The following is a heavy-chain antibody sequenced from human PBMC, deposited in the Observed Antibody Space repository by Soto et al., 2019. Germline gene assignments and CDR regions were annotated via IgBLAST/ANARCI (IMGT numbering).Heavy chain of an antibody. J-gene: IGHJ2*01. CDR1: GFTFSDYA. CDR3: ARGGSRSSYWYFDL. CDR2: ISSDAYNI. V-gene: IGHV3-30*01. D-gene: IGHD6-6*01. Sequence: QVQLVESGGGEVQPGRSLRLSCAASGFTFSDYAIHWVRQAPGKGLDWVTVISSDAYNIYYADSVKGRFTISRDNSKNTLYLQMNSLRAEDTAVYYCARGGSRSSYWYFDLWGRGTLVTVSS.